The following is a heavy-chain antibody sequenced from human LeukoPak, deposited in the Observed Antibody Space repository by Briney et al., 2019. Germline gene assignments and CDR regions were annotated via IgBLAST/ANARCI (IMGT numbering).Heavy chain of an antibody. CDR2: IHHDGRI. V-gene: IGHV4-39*07. Sequence: SETLSLTCTVSGGSISSSSYYWGWIRQPPGKGLEWIGEIHHDGRINYNPSLKSRVTLSVDKSKNQFSLRLNSVTAADTAMYYCARSHDHLWGNYPDYWGQGTLVTVSS. CDR1: GGSISSSSYY. CDR3: ARSHDHLWGNYPDY. D-gene: IGHD3-16*02. J-gene: IGHJ4*02.